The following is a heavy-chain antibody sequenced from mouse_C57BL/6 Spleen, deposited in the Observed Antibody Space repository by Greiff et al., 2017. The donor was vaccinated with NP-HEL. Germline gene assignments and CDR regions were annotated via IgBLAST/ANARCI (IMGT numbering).Heavy chain of an antibody. CDR3: ARRDYYGSSFFMDY. V-gene: IGHV1-69*01. CDR2: IDPSDSYT. CDR1: GYTFTSYW. J-gene: IGHJ4*01. D-gene: IGHD1-1*01. Sequence: VQLQQPGAELVMPGASVKLSCKASGYTFTSYWMHWVKQRPGQGLEWIGEIDPSDSYTNYNQKFKGKSTLTVDKSSSTAYMQLSSLTSEDSAVYYCARRDYYGSSFFMDYWGQGTSVTVSS.